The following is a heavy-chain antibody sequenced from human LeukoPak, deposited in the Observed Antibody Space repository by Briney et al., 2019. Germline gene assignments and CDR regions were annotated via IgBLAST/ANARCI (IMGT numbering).Heavy chain of an antibody. Sequence: GGSLRLSCAASGFSFSNYGMHWVRQAPGKGLEWVAVIWYDGTNKYYADSVKGRFTISRDNSKNTLYLQMNSLRAEDTAVYYCARSSWGSYYPLSDYWGQGTLVTVSS. CDR2: IWYDGTNK. J-gene: IGHJ4*02. D-gene: IGHD3-10*01. CDR3: ARSSWGSYYPLSDY. V-gene: IGHV3-33*01. CDR1: GFSFSNYG.